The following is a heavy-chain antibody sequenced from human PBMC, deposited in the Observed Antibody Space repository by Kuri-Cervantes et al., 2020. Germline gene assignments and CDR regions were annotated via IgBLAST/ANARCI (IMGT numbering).Heavy chain of an antibody. J-gene: IGHJ6*02. CDR1: GFTFSSYA. D-gene: IGHD3-3*01. Sequence: ETLSLTCAASGFTFSSYAMHWVRQAPGKGLEWVSAISGSGGSTYYADSVKGRFTISRDNAKNSLYLQMNSLRAGDTAVYYCARDLRGYDFWKGGYYYYGMDVWGQGTTVTVSS. CDR2: ISGSGGST. CDR3: ARDLRGYDFWKGGYYYYGMDV. V-gene: IGHV3-23*01.